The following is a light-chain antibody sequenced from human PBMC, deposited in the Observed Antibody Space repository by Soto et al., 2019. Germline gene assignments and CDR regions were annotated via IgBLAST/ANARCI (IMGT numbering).Light chain of an antibody. J-gene: IGKJ5*01. CDR1: QSISSW. CDR2: KAS. Sequence: DIQMTQTPSNLSASVGDRVAITCRASQSISSWLAWFQQKPGKAPKLLIHKASSLESGVPSRFSGSGSGTEFTLTISSLQPDDFATYYCQQYDSYSITFGQGTRLEIK. V-gene: IGKV1-5*03. CDR3: QQYDSYSIT.